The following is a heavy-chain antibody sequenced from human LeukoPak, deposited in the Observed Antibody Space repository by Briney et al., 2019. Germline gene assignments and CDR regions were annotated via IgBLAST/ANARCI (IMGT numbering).Heavy chain of an antibody. V-gene: IGHV3-66*01. Sequence: GGSLRLSCAASGFTVSSNFMSWVRQAPGKGLEWVSVIFSGGTIYYADSVKGRFTISRDNSKNTLYLQINNLRAEDTAVYYCARGAIPAVLYYFDYWGQGSLVTVSS. CDR1: GFTVSSNF. D-gene: IGHD1-14*01. CDR2: IFSGGTI. J-gene: IGHJ4*02. CDR3: ARGAIPAVLYYFDY.